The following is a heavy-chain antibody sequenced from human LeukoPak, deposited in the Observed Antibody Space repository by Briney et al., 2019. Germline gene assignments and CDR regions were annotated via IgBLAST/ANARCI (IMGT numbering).Heavy chain of an antibody. CDR3: ARAPAHYYDSSDHYYVGESYFDY. CDR1: GFTFNTYS. V-gene: IGHV3-21*01. Sequence: GGSLRLSCAASGFTFNTYSMIWVRQAPGKGLEWLSSITSGSNHIYDADSVKGRFTISRDNAKNSLYLQMNSLRAEDTAVYYCARAPAHYYDSSDHYYVGESYFDYWGQGTLVTVSS. D-gene: IGHD3-22*01. J-gene: IGHJ4*02. CDR2: ITSGSNHI.